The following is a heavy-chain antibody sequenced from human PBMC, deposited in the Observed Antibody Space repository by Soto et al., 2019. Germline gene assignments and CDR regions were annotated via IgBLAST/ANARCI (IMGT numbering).Heavy chain of an antibody. J-gene: IGHJ4*02. CDR1: GFSLSTSGVG. V-gene: IGHV2-5*02. D-gene: IGHD7-27*01. Sequence: QFTLKESGPTLVKPTQTLTLTCTFSGFSLSTSGVGVGWIRQPPGKALEWLALIYWEDDKRYSPSLKSRLTITKDTTKNPVVLTMTNMDPVDTATYYCAHSLIPNWGSRGAFDYWGQGTLVTVSS. CDR2: IYWEDDK. CDR3: AHSLIPNWGSRGAFDY.